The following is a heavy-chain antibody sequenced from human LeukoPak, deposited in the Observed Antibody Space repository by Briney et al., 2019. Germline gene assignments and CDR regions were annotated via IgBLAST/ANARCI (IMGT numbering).Heavy chain of an antibody. CDR3: AKDRDIVVVPAADDAFDI. CDR2: ISGSGGST. D-gene: IGHD2-2*01. J-gene: IGHJ3*02. V-gene: IGHV3-23*01. Sequence: PGASLRLSWAASGFTFSSYAMSWVRQAPGKGLEWVSAISGSGGSTYYADSVKGRFTISRDNSKNTLYLQMNSLRAEDTAVYYCAKDRDIVVVPAADDAFDIWGQGTMVTVSS. CDR1: GFTFSSYA.